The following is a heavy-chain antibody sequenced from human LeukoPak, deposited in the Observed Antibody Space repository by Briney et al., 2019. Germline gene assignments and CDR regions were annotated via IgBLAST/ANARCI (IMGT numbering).Heavy chain of an antibody. CDR1: DGSINGYY. J-gene: IGHJ4*02. CDR3: TRGAGWLIDY. V-gene: IGHV4-59*01. CDR2: IHNSGTS. D-gene: IGHD3-16*01. Sequence: PSETLSLTCTVSDGSINGYYWSWIRQPPGKGLEWIGYIHNSGTSTYNLSLKSRVTISADTSKNQFSLKLNSMTTADTAVYYCTRGAGWLIDYWGQGILVTVSS.